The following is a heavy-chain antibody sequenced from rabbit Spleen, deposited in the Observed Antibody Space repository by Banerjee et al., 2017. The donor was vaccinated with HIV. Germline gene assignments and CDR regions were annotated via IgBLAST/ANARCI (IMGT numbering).Heavy chain of an antibody. V-gene: IGHV1S45*01. D-gene: IGHD7-1*01. CDR1: GFSFSSSYW. CDR3: ARGGGTGGDGSDL. Sequence: QEQLEESGGDLVKPEGSLTLTCTASGFSFSSSYWICWVRQAPGKGLELITCIYVGSSGRTYYASWAKGRFTISKPSSTTVTLQMTSLTAADTATYFCARGGGTGGDGSDLWGPGTLVTVS. J-gene: IGHJ4*01. CDR2: IYVGSSGRT.